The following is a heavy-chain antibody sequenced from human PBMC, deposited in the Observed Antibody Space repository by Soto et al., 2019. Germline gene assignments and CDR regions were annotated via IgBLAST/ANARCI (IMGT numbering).Heavy chain of an antibody. Sequence: SVKVSCKASGGSFGSSAISWLRQAPAQGLEWMGEIIPVFDKANYAQNFQGRLTITADEPTGTVFMQLSSLRSEDTAVYFCARLRRDWGDAFDLWGLGTLVTVSS. CDR2: IIPVFDKA. D-gene: IGHD3-16*01. V-gene: IGHV1-69*13. J-gene: IGHJ3*01. CDR3: ARLRRDWGDAFDL. CDR1: GGSFGSSA.